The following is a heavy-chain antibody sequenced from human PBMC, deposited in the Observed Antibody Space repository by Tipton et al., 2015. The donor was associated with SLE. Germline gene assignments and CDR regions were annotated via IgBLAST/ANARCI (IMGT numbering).Heavy chain of an antibody. D-gene: IGHD4-17*01. V-gene: IGHV4-4*02. CDR1: GGSISSSTW. J-gene: IGHJ4*02. CDR3: ARDKNGDYYDY. CDR2: IYHSGST. Sequence: TLSLTCAVSGGSISSSTWWSWVRQPPGKGLEWIGEIYHSGSTNYNPSLKSRVTISVDTPKNQFSLKLSSVTAADTAVYYCARDKNGDYYDYWGQGTLVTVSS.